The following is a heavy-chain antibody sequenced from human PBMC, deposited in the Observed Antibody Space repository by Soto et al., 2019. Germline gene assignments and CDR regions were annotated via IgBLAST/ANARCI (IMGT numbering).Heavy chain of an antibody. CDR2: ISHSGKTI. J-gene: IGHJ3*01. V-gene: IGHV3-11*01. CDR1: GFTFRDYY. CDR3: TRRDSGASDV. Sequence: PGGSLRLSCATSGFTFRDYYFSWIRQAPGKGLEWISYISHSGKTIYYADSVKGRFTISRDDAKNTLYLQMNSLRAEDTAMYYCTRRDSGASDVWGHGTMVTVSS.